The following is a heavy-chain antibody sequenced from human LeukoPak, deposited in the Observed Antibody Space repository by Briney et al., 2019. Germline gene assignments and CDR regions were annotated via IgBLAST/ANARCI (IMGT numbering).Heavy chain of an antibody. CDR1: GVSVSDGPYY. CDR2: KYYSGSA. CDR3: ATPYCSSISCLDVFSM. J-gene: IGHJ3*02. Sequence: SETLSLTCNVSGVSVSDGPYYWTWIRQHPGKGLEWIGYKYYSGSAKYNPSLKSRLTISVDTSKNQFSLQLTSVTAADTATYYCATPYCSSISCLDVFSMWGQGTRVTVSS. D-gene: IGHD2-2*01. V-gene: IGHV4-31*03.